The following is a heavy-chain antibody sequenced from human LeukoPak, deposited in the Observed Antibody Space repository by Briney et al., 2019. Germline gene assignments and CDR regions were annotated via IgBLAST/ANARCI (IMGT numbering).Heavy chain of an antibody. CDR1: DDSIIRYH. D-gene: IGHD6-19*01. CDR3: ARSGATSGWSYFFDI. V-gene: IGHV4-59*01. Sequence: SETLSLTCTVSDDSIIRYHWNWLRQSPGKGLEWIGYIYKSGFTNYNHSLKNRVTMSLYTSKNRVSLKLTSVTAADTAVYDCARSGATSGWSYFFDIWGQGTLVTVSS. CDR2: IYKSGFT. J-gene: IGHJ4*02.